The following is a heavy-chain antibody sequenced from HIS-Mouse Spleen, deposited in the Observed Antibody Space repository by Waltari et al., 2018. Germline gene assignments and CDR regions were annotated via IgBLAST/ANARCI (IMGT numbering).Heavy chain of an antibody. D-gene: IGHD6-13*01. CDR2: IYYSGST. V-gene: IGHV4-39*07. J-gene: IGHJ2*01. Sequence: QLQLQESGPGLVKPSETLSLTCTVSGGPISSSSYSWGRIRKPPGKGLEWIGSIYYSGSTYYNPSLKSRVTISVDTSKNQFSLKLSSVTAADTAVYYCAREIPYSSSWYDWYFDLWGRGTLVTVSS. CDR3: AREIPYSSSWYDWYFDL. CDR1: GGPISSSSYS.